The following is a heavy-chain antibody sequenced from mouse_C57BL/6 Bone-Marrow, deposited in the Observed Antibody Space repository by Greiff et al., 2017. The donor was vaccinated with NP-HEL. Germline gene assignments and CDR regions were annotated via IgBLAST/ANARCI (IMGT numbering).Heavy chain of an antibody. Sequence: EVMLVESGGDLVKPGGSLKLSCAASGFTFSSYGMSWVRQTPDKRLEWVATISSGGSYTYYPDSVKGRFTISRDNAKNTLYLQMSSLKSEDTAMYYCARSPIYDGLYYAMDYWGQGTSVTVSS. CDR2: ISSGGSYT. J-gene: IGHJ4*01. V-gene: IGHV5-6*02. CDR3: ARSPIYDGLYYAMDY. CDR1: GFTFSSYG. D-gene: IGHD2-3*01.